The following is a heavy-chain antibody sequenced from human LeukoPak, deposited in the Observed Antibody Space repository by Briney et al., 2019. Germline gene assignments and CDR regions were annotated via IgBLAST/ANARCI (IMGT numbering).Heavy chain of an antibody. Sequence: GGSLRLSCAASGFTFSSYSMNWVRQAPGKGLEWVSSISSSSSYIYYADSVKGRYTISRDNAKNSLYLQMNSLRAEDTTVYYCARALRFLEWSQYYYYMDVWGKGTTVTVSS. CDR1: GFTFSSYS. CDR3: ARALRFLEWSQYYYYMDV. D-gene: IGHD3-3*01. J-gene: IGHJ6*03. V-gene: IGHV3-21*01. CDR2: ISSSSSYI.